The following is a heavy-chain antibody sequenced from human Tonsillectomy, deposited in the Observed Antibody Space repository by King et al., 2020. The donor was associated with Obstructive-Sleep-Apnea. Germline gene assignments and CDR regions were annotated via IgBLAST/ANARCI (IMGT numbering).Heavy chain of an antibody. CDR2: ITHDGSNE. J-gene: IGHJ4*02. V-gene: IGHV3-30-3*01. Sequence: VQLVESGGGVVQPGGSLRLSCAASGFTFSFYAMHWVRQAPGRGLEWVAVITHDGSNEYYAESVKGRFTISRDNSKDTLHLQMSSLRPEDTAVYYLARYPKSDYFDSSGFDSWGQGSLVTVSS. CDR3: ARYPKSDYFDSSGFDS. CDR1: GFTFSFYA. D-gene: IGHD3-22*01.